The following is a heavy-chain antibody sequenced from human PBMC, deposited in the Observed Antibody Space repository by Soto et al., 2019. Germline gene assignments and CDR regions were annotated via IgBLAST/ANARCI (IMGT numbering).Heavy chain of an antibody. CDR3: ARERPDGSRLDP. J-gene: IGHJ5*02. CDR1: GGSISSGDYY. D-gene: IGHD6-13*01. Sequence: QVQLQESGPGLVKPSQTLSLTCTVSGGSISSGDYYWSWIRQPPGTRLEWIGYIYYSGSTYYNPALKSRVTISVNTSKNQFSLKLSSVTAADTAVYYCARERPDGSRLDPWGQGTLVTVSS. CDR2: IYYSGST. V-gene: IGHV4-30-4*01.